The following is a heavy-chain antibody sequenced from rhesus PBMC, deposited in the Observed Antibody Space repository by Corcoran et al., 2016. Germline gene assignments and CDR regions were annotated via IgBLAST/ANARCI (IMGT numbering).Heavy chain of an antibody. CDR2: SYGSGSTT. CDR3: ARRYSGSYSFDY. Sequence: QLQLQESGPGVVKPSETLSVTCAVSGGSISSSYWSGIRQAPGKGLEWIGYSYGSGSTTTYNPSIKSRVTLSVDTSKNQLSLKLSSVTTAHTAVYYCARRYSGSYSFDYWSQGVLVTVSS. D-gene: IGHD1-44*02. J-gene: IGHJ4*01. V-gene: IGHV4-169*01. CDR1: GGSISSSY.